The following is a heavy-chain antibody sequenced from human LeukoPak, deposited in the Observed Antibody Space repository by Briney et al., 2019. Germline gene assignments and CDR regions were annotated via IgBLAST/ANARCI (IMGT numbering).Heavy chain of an antibody. V-gene: IGHV6-1*01. CDR1: GDRVSSNSAA. D-gene: IGHD3/OR15-3a*01. CDR2: TYYRSKWYN. CDR3: ERGVKFGLPGWNYFDY. J-gene: IGHJ4*02. Sequence: SQTLSLTCAIPGDRVSSNSAAWNWIRQSPSRGLEWLGRTYYRSKWYNDYAVSVKSRITINPDTSMSQFSLQLNSVALEQTAGHLHERGVKFGLPGWNYFDYWGQGTLVTVSS.